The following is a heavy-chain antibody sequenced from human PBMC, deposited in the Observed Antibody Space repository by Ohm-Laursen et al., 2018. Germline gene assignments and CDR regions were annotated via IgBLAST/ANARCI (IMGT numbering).Heavy chain of an antibody. CDR2: IYYSGST. V-gene: IGHV4-59*12. Sequence: SETLSLTWTVSGYSISDGYFWGWIRQPPGKGLEWIGYIYYSGSTNYNPSLKSRVTISVDTSKNQFSLKLSSVTAADTAVYYCARDARITMTSRYYYGMDVWGQGTTVTVSS. CDR1: GYSISDGYF. J-gene: IGHJ6*02. CDR3: ARDARITMTSRYYYGMDV. D-gene: IGHD3-22*01.